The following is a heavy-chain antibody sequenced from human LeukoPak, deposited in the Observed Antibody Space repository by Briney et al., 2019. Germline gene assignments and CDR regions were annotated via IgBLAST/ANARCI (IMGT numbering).Heavy chain of an antibody. V-gene: IGHV3-21*04. Sequence: PGGSLRLSCAASGFTFSSYSMNWVRQAPGKGLEWVSSISSSSSYIYYADSVKGRFTISRDNAKNSLFLQMNSLRAEDTAVYYCARLARTWIQLWSFDYWGQGTLVTVSS. CDR2: ISSSSSYI. D-gene: IGHD5-18*01. CDR1: GFTFSSYS. J-gene: IGHJ4*02. CDR3: ARLARTWIQLWSFDY.